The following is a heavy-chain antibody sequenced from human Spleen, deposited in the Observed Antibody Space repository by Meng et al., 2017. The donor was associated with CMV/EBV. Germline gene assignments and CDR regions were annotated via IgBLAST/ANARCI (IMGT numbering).Heavy chain of an antibody. D-gene: IGHD3-3*01. Sequence: ASVKVSCKASGYTFTNYGFSWVRQAPGQGLEWMGWISAYNDDTSYAQKFQGRVTMTTDTSTSTASMELRSLRSDDTAIYYCARNFFRSDPRENWFDAWGQGTLVTVSS. CDR3: ARNFFRSDPRENWFDA. J-gene: IGHJ5*02. V-gene: IGHV1-18*01. CDR2: ISAYNDDT. CDR1: GYTFTNYG.